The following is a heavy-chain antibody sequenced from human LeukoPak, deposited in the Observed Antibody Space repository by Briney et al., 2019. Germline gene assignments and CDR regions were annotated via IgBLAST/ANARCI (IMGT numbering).Heavy chain of an antibody. D-gene: IGHD2-15*01. CDR3: ARQERDCSGTTCYSRGRFDY. J-gene: IGHJ4*02. Sequence: GESRKISCKGSGYTFADYWIGGVRQMPGKGREWMGFIYPGNSDTRYSPSFESQVTISAYKSVRPGYLQWRSLKASDTAMYYCARQERDCSGTTCYSRGRFDYWGQGTLVTVSS. CDR1: GYTFADYW. CDR2: IYPGNSDT. V-gene: IGHV5-51*01.